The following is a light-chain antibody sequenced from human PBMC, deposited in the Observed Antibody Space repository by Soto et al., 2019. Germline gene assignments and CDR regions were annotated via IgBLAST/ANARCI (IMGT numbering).Light chain of an antibody. CDR3: HQYNNWPRGYT. Sequence: EIVMTQSPDTLSVSPGERVTLSCRASQSIGSNLAWYQQKPGQAPRLLIYAASTRATGVPARFIGSGSGTDFTLTISGLQSEDFAIHHCHQYNNWPRGYTFGKGTRLEIK. CDR2: AAS. J-gene: IGKJ5*01. CDR1: QSIGSN. V-gene: IGKV3-15*01.